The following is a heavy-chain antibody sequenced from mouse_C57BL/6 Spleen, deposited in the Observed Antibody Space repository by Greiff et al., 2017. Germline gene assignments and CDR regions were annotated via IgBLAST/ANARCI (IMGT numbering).Heavy chain of an antibody. CDR1: GFTFSDYG. J-gene: IGHJ4*01. V-gene: IGHV5-17*01. Sequence: EVQLQESGGGLVKPGGSLKLSCAASGFTFSDYGMHWVRQAPEKGLEWVAYISSGSSTIYYADTVKGRFTISRDNAKNTLFLQMTSLRSEDTAMYYCANYYSNPYYYAMDYWGQGTSVTVSS. CDR3: ANYYSNPYYYAMDY. CDR2: ISSGSSTI. D-gene: IGHD2-5*01.